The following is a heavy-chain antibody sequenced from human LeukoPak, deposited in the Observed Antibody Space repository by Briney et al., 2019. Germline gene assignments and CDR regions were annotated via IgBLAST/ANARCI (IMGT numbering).Heavy chain of an antibody. CDR3: ARAEYLDY. D-gene: IGHD6-6*01. Sequence: GGSLRPSCAASGFTVSSNYMSWVRQAPGKGLEWVSVIYSGGSTYYADSVKGRFTISRDNSKNTLYLQMNSLRAEDTAVYYCARAEYLDYWGQGTLVTVSS. V-gene: IGHV3-53*01. CDR2: IYSGGST. CDR1: GFTVSSNY. J-gene: IGHJ4*02.